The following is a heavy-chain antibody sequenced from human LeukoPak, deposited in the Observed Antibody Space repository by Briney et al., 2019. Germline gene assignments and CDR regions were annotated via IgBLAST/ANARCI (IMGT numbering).Heavy chain of an antibody. D-gene: IGHD1-1*01. V-gene: IGHV1-69*04. CDR3: ARGPGYGHYFDY. CDR2: IIPILGIA. J-gene: IGHJ4*02. Sequence: ASVKVSCKASGGTFSSYAISWVRQAPGQGLEWMGRIIPILGIANYAQKFQGRVTITADKSTSTAYMELSSLRSEDTAVYYCARGPGYGHYFDYWGQGTLVTVSS. CDR1: GGTFSSYA.